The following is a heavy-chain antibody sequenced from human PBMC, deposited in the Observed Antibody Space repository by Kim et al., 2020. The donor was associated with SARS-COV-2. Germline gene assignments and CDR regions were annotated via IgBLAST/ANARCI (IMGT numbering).Heavy chain of an antibody. Sequence: SETLSLTCAVYGGSFSGYYWSWIRQPPGKGLEWIGEINHSGSTNYNPSLKSRVTISVDTSKNQFSLKLSSVTAADTAVYYCARGLPGIAAAGTRGWFDPWGQGTLVTVSS. V-gene: IGHV4-34*01. D-gene: IGHD6-13*01. CDR2: INHSGST. J-gene: IGHJ5*02. CDR1: GGSFSGYY. CDR3: ARGLPGIAAAGTRGWFDP.